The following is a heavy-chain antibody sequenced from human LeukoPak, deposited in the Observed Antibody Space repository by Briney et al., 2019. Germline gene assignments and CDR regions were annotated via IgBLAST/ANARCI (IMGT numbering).Heavy chain of an antibody. J-gene: IGHJ4*02. CDR3: ARGAIRIPGIAAAGTVDY. D-gene: IGHD6-13*01. CDR1: GYTFTGYY. CDR2: INPNSGGT. V-gene: IGHV1-2*02. Sequence: ASVKVSCKASGYTFTGYYMHWVRQAPGQGLEWMGWINPNSGGTNYAQKFQGRVTMTRDTSISTAYMEPSRLRSDDTAVYYCARGAIRIPGIAAAGTVDYWGQGTLVTVSS.